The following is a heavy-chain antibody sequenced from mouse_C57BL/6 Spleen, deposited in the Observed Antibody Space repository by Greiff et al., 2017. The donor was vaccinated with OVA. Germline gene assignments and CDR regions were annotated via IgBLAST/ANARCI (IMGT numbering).Heavy chain of an antibody. J-gene: IGHJ2*01. CDR3: ARGAHYYGSSPYYFDY. CDR1: GYAFSSYW. V-gene: IGHV1-80*01. Sequence: QVQLQQSGAELVKPGASVKISCKASGYAFSSYWMNWVKQRPGKGLEWIGQIYPGDGDTNYNGKFKGKATLTADKSSSTAYMQLSSLTSEDSAVYFCARGAHYYGSSPYYFDYGGQGTTLTVSS. CDR2: IYPGDGDT. D-gene: IGHD1-1*01.